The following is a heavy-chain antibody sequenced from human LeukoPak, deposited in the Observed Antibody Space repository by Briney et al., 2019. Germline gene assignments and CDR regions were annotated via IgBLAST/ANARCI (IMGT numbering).Heavy chain of an antibody. CDR1: GYTFTNYG. J-gene: IGHJ3*02. V-gene: IGHV1-18*01. CDR3: ARSPPAYNFAFDI. D-gene: IGHD1-1*01. Sequence: ASVKVSCKASGYTFTNYGISWVRQAPGQGLELMGWISPYTGDTNSAQRLQGRVTMTTDTSTTTAYMELRSLRSDDTAVYYCARSPPAYNFAFDIWGQGTLVTVSS. CDR2: ISPYTGDT.